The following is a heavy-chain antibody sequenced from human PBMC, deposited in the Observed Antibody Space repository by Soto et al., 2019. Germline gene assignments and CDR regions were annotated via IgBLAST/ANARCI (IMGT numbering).Heavy chain of an antibody. CDR1: GGSISSSNW. CDR3: ARLIAAVSNFDY. V-gene: IGHV4-4*02. Sequence: SETVSLTCAVSGGSISSSNWWSWVRQPPGKGLEWIGEIYHSGSTNYNPSLKSRVTISVDKSKNQFSLKLSSVTAADTAVYYCARLIAAVSNFDYWGQGTLVTDS. CDR2: IYHSGST. D-gene: IGHD6-13*01. J-gene: IGHJ4*02.